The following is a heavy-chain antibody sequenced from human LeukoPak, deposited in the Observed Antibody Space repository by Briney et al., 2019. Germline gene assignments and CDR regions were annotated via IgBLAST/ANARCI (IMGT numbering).Heavy chain of an antibody. D-gene: IGHD3-10*01. CDR1: GGSFSGYY. J-gene: IGHJ6*03. CDR2: INHSGST. CDR3: ARAHHDTMVRGVIITGNYYYYMDV. Sequence: SETLSLTCAVYGGSFSGYYWSWIRQPPGKGQEWIGEINHSGSTNYNPSLKSRVTISVDTSKNQFSLKLSSVTAADTAVYYCARAHHDTMVRGVIITGNYYYYMDVWGKGTTVTVSS. V-gene: IGHV4-34*01.